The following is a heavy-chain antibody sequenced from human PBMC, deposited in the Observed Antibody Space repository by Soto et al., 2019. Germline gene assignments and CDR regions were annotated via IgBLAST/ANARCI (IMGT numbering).Heavy chain of an antibody. CDR3: AKDSANCSAGSCYDDYFDY. V-gene: IGHV3-23*01. CDR2: ISGSGGST. J-gene: IGHJ4*02. Sequence: GGSLRLSCAASGFTFSSYAMSWVRQAPGKGLEWVSAISGSGGSTYYADSVKGRFTISRDNSKNTLYLQMNSLRAEDTAVYYCAKDSANCSAGSCYDDYFDYWGQGPLVTVSS. D-gene: IGHD2-15*01. CDR1: GFTFSSYA.